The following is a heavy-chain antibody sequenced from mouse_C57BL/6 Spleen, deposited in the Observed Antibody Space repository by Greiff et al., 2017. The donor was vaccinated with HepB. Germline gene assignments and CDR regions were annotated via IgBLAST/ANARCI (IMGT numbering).Heavy chain of an antibody. V-gene: IGHV1-75*01. D-gene: IGHD3-2*02. Sequence: VKLQESGPELVKPGASVKISCKASGYTFTDYYINWVKQRPGQGLEWIGWIFPGSGSTNYNEKFKGKATLTVDKSSSTAYMLLSSLTSEDSAVYFCARQLRLRDCYAMDYWGQGTSVTVSS. CDR2: IFPGSGST. CDR1: GYTFTDYY. CDR3: ARQLRLRDCYAMDY. J-gene: IGHJ4*01.